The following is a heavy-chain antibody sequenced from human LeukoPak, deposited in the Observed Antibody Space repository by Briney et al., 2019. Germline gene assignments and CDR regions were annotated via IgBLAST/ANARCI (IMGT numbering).Heavy chain of an antibody. Sequence: SAKVSCKASGGTFSSYAISWVRQAPGQGLEWMGRIIPIFGIVNYAQKFQGGVTITADKSTSTAYMELSSLRSEDTAVYYCARAAYCSSTSCYTVYYYGMDVWGQGTTVTVSS. CDR3: ARAAYCSSTSCYTVYYYGMDV. CDR1: GGTFSSYA. J-gene: IGHJ6*02. V-gene: IGHV1-69*04. CDR2: IIPIFGIV. D-gene: IGHD2-2*02.